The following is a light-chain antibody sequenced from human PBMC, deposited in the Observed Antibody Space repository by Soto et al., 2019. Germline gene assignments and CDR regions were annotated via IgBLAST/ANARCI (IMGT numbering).Light chain of an antibody. Sequence: QSALTQPPSASGSPGQSVAISCTGTSSDVGVYNYVSWYQQHRGKAPKPMIYAVNKRPSGVPDRFPGSKSGNTASLTVSGLQAEDAADYYCSSYAGSSNVFGTGTKLTGL. CDR1: SSDVGVYNY. CDR3: SSYAGSSNV. CDR2: AVN. V-gene: IGLV2-8*01. J-gene: IGLJ1*01.